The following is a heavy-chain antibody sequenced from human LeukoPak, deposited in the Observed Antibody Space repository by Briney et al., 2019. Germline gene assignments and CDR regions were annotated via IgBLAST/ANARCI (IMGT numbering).Heavy chain of an antibody. V-gene: IGHV1-46*01. CDR1: GGTFSSYA. D-gene: IGHD6-19*01. CDR2: INPSGGST. Sequence: ASVKVSCKASGGTFSSYAISWVRQAPGQGLEWMGIINPSGGSTSYAQKFQSRVTMTRDTSTSTVYMELSSLRSEDTAVYYCARGAVAGSIWGQGTLVTVSS. CDR3: ARGAVAGSI. J-gene: IGHJ4*02.